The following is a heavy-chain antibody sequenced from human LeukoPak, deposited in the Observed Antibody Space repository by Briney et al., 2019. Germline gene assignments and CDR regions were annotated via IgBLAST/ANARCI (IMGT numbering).Heavy chain of an antibody. Sequence: ASVKVSCKASGYTITSYDINLVRQAAGQGLEWMGWMNPNSGNTGYAQKFQGRVTMTRNTSISTAYMELSSLRSEDTAVYYCARLGRYCSGGSCSYNIWGQGTMVTVSS. CDR2: MNPNSGNT. D-gene: IGHD2-15*01. CDR1: GYTITSYD. J-gene: IGHJ3*02. V-gene: IGHV1-8*01. CDR3: ARLGRYCSGGSCSYNI.